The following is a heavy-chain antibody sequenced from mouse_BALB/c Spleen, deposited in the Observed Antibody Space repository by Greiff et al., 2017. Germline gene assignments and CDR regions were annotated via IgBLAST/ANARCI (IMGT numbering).Heavy chain of an antibody. D-gene: IGHD3-3*01. J-gene: IGHJ4*01. CDR2: ISCYNGAT. CDR3: AREKETLGTGAMDY. V-gene: IGHV1S34*01. CDR1: GYSFTGYY. Sequence: LVKTGASVKISCKASGYSFTGYYMHWVKQSHGKSLEWIGYISCYNGATSYNQKFKGKATFTVDTSPSTAYMQFNSLTSEDSAVYYCAREKETLGTGAMDYWGQGTSVTVSS.